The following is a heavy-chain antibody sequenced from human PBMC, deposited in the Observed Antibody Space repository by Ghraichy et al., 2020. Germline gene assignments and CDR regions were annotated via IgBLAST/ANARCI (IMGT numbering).Heavy chain of an antibody. J-gene: IGHJ6*02. Sequence: TLSLTCAVYGGSFSGYYWSWIRQPPGKGLEWIGEINHSGSTNYNPSLKSRVTISVDTSKNQFSLKLSSVTAADTAVYYCARLMTTAYYYGMDVWGQGTTVTVSS. CDR2: INHSGST. CDR1: GGSFSGYY. D-gene: IGHD4-11*01. V-gene: IGHV4-34*01. CDR3: ARLMTTAYYYGMDV.